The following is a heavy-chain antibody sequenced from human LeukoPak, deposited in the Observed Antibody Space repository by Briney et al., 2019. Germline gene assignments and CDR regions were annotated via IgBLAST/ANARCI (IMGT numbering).Heavy chain of an antibody. V-gene: IGHV1-69*13. CDR1: GGTFSSYA. CDR2: IIPIFGTA. Sequence: SVKVSCKASGGTFSSYAISWVRQAPGQGLEWMGGIIPIFGTANYAQKFQGRVTITADESTSTAYMELSSLRSEDTAVYYCAAPDYDFWSGYYRPQGYYGMDVWGQGTTVTVSS. CDR3: AAPDYDFWSGYYRPQGYYGMDV. D-gene: IGHD3-3*01. J-gene: IGHJ6*02.